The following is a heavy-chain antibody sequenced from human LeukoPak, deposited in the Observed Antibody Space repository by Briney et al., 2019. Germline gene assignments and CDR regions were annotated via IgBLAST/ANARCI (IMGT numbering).Heavy chain of an antibody. Sequence: SETLSLTCAVYGGSFSGDFWSWIRQSPGKGLEWIGEINHSGSTNYNPSLKSRVTISVDTSKNQFSLKLSSVTAADTAVYYCARGITGTPQPDVYFDYWGQGILVTVSS. CDR3: ARGITGTPQPDVYFDY. V-gene: IGHV4-34*01. J-gene: IGHJ4*02. D-gene: IGHD1-7*01. CDR2: INHSGST. CDR1: GGSFSGDF.